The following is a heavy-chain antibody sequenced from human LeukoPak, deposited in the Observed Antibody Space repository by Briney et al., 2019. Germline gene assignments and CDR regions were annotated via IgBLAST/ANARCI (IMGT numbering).Heavy chain of an antibody. CDR1: GGTFSSYA. J-gene: IGHJ5*02. CDR3: ASAHYGSGSYSWFDP. D-gene: IGHD3-10*01. Sequence: SVKVSCKASGGTFSSYAISWVRQAPGQGLEWMGRIIPILGIANYAQQFQGRVTITADKSTSTAYMELSSLRSEDTAVYYCASAHYGSGSYSWFDPWGQGTLVTVSS. CDR2: IIPILGIA. V-gene: IGHV1-69*04.